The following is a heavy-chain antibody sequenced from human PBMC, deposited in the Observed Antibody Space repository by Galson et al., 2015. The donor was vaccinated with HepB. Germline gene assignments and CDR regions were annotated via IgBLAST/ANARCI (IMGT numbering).Heavy chain of an antibody. V-gene: IGHV3-7*01. CDR1: GFTFSNYW. J-gene: IGHJ6*02. CDR3: ASNDFWSGPDDMDV. Sequence: SLRLSCAASGFTFSNYWMNWVRQAPGKGLEWVANINQGGSEKYYVDSVKGRFTISRDNAKNSLYLQMNSLRAEDTAVYYCASNDFWSGPDDMDVWGQGTTVTVSS. CDR2: INQGGSEK. D-gene: IGHD3-3*01.